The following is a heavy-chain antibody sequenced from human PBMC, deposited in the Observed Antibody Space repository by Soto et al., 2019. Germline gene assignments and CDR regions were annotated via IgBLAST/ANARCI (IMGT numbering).Heavy chain of an antibody. CDR3: ATPSSIAARPGYYYYGMDV. D-gene: IGHD6-6*01. Sequence: PGESLKISCKASGYSFSIYWIGWVRQMPGKGLEWIGIIYPGDSDTRYSPSFQGQVTISADKSISTAYLQWSSLKASDTAMYYCATPSSIAARPGYYYYGMDVWGQGTTVTVSS. CDR1: GYSFSIYW. CDR2: IYPGDSDT. J-gene: IGHJ6*02. V-gene: IGHV5-51*01.